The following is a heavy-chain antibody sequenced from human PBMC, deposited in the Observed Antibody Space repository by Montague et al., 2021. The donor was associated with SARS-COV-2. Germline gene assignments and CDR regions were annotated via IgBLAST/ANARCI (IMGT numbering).Heavy chain of an antibody. D-gene: IGHD3-10*01. CDR3: ARVQRGYYYGLGVSAHFAY. V-gene: IGHV4-61*01. Sequence: SETLSLTCTVSGVVELRRRSEEHTFELQSPMYLVCRLLLEYNESTNYNPSLKSRVTISVDTSKSQFSLKLSSVTAADTAVYYCARVQRGYYYGLGVSAHFAYWAQGTLVTVSS. CDR1: GVVELRRRSE. CDR2: LEYNEST. J-gene: IGHJ4*02.